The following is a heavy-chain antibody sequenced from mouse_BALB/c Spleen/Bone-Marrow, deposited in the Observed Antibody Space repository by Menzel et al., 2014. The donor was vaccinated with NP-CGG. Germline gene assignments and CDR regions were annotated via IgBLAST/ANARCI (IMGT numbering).Heavy chain of an antibody. V-gene: IGHV10-1*02. CDR1: GFTFNTYA. CDR2: IRSRSNKYAT. Sequence: EVMLVESGGGLVQPKGSLTLSCAASGFTFNTYAMNWVRQAPGKGLEWVARIRSRSNKYATYYADSVKDRFTTSRDDSQSMLYLQMNNLKTEDTAMYYCVRHGAAYWGQGTLVTVSA. CDR3: VRHGAAY. J-gene: IGHJ3*01.